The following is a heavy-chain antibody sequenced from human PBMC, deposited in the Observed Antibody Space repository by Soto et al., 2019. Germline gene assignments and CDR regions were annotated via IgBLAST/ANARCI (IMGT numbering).Heavy chain of an antibody. CDR2: IDTSSTKI. D-gene: IGHD3-3*01. V-gene: IGHV3-11*04. Sequence: PGGSLRLSCAASGYTFSDYYLSWIRQAPGKGLEWISYIDTSSTKIYYADSVKGRFTISRDNGKNSLFLQMNSLRAEDTAVYYCARDMPTYYDFWSGYYGLAGYMDVWGKGTTVTVSS. CDR1: GYTFSDYY. CDR3: ARDMPTYYDFWSGYYGLAGYMDV. J-gene: IGHJ6*03.